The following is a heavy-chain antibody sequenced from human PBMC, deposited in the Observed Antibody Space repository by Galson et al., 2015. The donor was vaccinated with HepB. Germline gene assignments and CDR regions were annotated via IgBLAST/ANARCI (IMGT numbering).Heavy chain of an antibody. V-gene: IGHV4-59*08. D-gene: IGHD5-12*01. J-gene: IGHJ4*02. CDR2: IYYNGDT. Sequence: TCSVSHGSISNYYWSWIRQSPGNRLEWIGYIYYNGDTTYNPSLGYRVGMSVDTSINQVSLWLTSVTAADTAVYYCARHPGRGSVGYAFDLWGQGTLVTVSA. CDR1: HGSISNYY. CDR3: ARHPGRGSVGYAFDL.